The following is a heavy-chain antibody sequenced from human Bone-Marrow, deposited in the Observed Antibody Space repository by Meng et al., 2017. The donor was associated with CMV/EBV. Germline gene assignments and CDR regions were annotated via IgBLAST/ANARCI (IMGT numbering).Heavy chain of an antibody. J-gene: IGHJ4*02. CDR2: ISSSSSTI. CDR3: ASRGYDSPLDY. Sequence: GESLKISCAASGFTFSSYSMNWVRQAPGKGLEWVSYISSSSSTIYYADSVKGRFTISRDNAKNSLYLQMNSLRAEDTAVYYCASRGYDSPLDYWGQGTLVTVSS. CDR1: GFTFSSYS. V-gene: IGHV3-48*04. D-gene: IGHD5-12*01.